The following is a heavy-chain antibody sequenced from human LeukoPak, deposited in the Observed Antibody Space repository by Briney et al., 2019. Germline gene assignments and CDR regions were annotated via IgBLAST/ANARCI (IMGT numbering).Heavy chain of an antibody. Sequence: NSSETLSLTCTVSGGSISSSSYYWGWIRQPPGKGLEWIGEINHSGSTNYNPSLKSRVTISVDTSKNQFSLKLSSVTAADTAVYYCARSHRGVVVAATPFDYWGQGTLVTVSS. CDR3: ARSHRGVVVAATPFDY. J-gene: IGHJ4*02. CDR1: GGSISSSSYY. D-gene: IGHD2-15*01. V-gene: IGHV4-39*07. CDR2: INHSGST.